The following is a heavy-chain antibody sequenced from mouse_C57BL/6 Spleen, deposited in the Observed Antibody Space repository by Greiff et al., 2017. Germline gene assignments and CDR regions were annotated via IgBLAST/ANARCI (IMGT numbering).Heavy chain of an antibody. D-gene: IGHD2-3*01. V-gene: IGHV1-50*01. CDR1: GYTFTSYW. CDR3: ARGGGYYARYFDY. CDR2: IDPSDSYT. J-gene: IGHJ2*01. Sequence: QVQLQQPGAELVKPGASVKLSCKASGYTFTSYWMQWVKQRPGQGLEWIGEIDPSDSYTNYNQKFKGKATLTVDTSSSTAYMQLSSLTSEDSAVYYGARGGGYYARYFDYWGQGTTLTVSS.